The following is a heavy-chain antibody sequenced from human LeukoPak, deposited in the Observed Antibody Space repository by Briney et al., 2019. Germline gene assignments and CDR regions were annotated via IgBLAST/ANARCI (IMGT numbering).Heavy chain of an antibody. CDR2: IKQDGGEK. D-gene: IGHD3-22*01. CDR3: TRVRLFRQKAFDI. CDR1: GFTFSSYW. Sequence: GGSLRLSCAASGFTFSSYWMSWVRQAPGKGLEWVANIKQDGGEKYYVDSVKGRFTISRDNAKNSLYLQMNSLRAEDTAVYYCTRVRLFRQKAFDIWGQGTTVTVSS. V-gene: IGHV3-7*04. J-gene: IGHJ3*02.